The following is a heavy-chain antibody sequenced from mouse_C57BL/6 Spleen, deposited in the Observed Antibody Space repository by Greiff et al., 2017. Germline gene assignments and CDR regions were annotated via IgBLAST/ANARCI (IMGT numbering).Heavy chain of an antibody. CDR1: GYTFTSYW. Sequence: QVQLKQPGAELVMPGASVKLSCKASGYTFTSYWMHWVKQRPGQGLEWIGEIDPSDSYTNYNQKFKGKSTLTVDKSSSTAYMQLSSLTSEDSAVYYCARRGDYAMDDWGQGTSVTVSS. V-gene: IGHV1-69*01. J-gene: IGHJ4*01. CDR2: IDPSDSYT. CDR3: ARRGDYAMDD.